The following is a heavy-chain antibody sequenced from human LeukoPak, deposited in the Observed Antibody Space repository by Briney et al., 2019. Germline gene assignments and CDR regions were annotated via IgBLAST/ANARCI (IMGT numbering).Heavy chain of an antibody. J-gene: IGHJ4*02. CDR3: ATAGNYRFDN. CDR1: GFTFSSYH. V-gene: IGHV3-48*04. D-gene: IGHD1-7*01. CDR2: IESGSVIK. Sequence: GGSLRLSCAASGFTFSSYHMHWVRQAPGKGLEWLSYIESGSVIKHYADSVKGRFTISRDNAMNTLYLQMNSLRAEDTAVYYCATAGNYRFDNWGQGTLVTVSS.